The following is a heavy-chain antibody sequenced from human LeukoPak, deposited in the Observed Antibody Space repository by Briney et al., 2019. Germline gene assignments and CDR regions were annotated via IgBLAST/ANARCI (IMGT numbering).Heavy chain of an antibody. CDR3: ARGPPVSYFDY. CDR2: IYYSGST. V-gene: IGHV4-59*01. CDR1: GGSISSYF. Sequence: SETLSLTCTVSGGSISSYFWSWIRQPPGKGLEWIGYIYYSGSTNYNPSLKSRGSISLDTSKNQFSLKLTSVTAADTAVYYCARGPPVSYFDYWGQGTLVTVSS. J-gene: IGHJ4*02.